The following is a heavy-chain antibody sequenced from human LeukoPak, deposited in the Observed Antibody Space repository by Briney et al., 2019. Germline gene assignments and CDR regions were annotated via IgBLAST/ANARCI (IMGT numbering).Heavy chain of an antibody. V-gene: IGHV4-39*07. J-gene: IGHJ6*03. Sequence: SETLSLTCTASGGSISSSSYYWGWIRQPPGKGLEWIGSIYYNGSTYYNPSLKSRVTISVDTSKNQFSLKLSSVTAADTAVYYCARERHDYGAYYMDVWGKGTTVTVSS. CDR2: IYYNGST. CDR1: GGSISSSSYY. D-gene: IGHD4-17*01. CDR3: ARERHDYGAYYMDV.